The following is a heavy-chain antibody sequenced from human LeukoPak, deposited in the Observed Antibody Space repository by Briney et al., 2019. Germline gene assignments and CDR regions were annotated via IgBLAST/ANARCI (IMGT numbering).Heavy chain of an antibody. CDR2: ISWNSNRE. CDR1: GFNFDDYG. V-gene: IGHV3-9*01. J-gene: IGHJ1*01. Sequence: GRSLRLSCAVSGFNFDDYGMHWVRQAPGKGLEWVSGISWNSNREGYADSVKGRFTISRDNAKNSLYLQMNSLRAEDTAVYYCATYSSLNRREFQYWGQGTLLTVSS. CDR3: ATYSSLNRREFQY. D-gene: IGHD3-22*01.